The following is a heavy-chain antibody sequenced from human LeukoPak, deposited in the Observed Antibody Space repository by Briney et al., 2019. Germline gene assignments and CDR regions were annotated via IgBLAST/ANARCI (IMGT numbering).Heavy chain of an antibody. V-gene: IGHV5-51*01. CDR1: GYSFSNNW. D-gene: IGHD4-11*01. CDR3: ARLGTVTPYNWFDP. CDR2: IYCGDSET. J-gene: IGHJ5*02. Sequence: GESLKISCKGSGYSFSNNWIGWVRQMPGKGLEWMGVIYCGDSETRYNPSFQGQVTMSADKSTSTAHLQWSSLKASDTAMYYCARLGTVTPYNWFDPWGQGTLVTVSS.